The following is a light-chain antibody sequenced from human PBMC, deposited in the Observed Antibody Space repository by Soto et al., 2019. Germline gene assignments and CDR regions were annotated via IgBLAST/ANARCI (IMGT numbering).Light chain of an antibody. V-gene: IGKV3-20*01. Sequence: EIVLTQSPGTLSLSPGERATLSCRASQSVRSNYLAWYQRKPGQAPRLLIYGASTRATGILDRFSGTGSGTDFTLTISRLEPEDFAVYYGQPYGGSPYTFGQGTKLEIK. J-gene: IGKJ2*01. CDR2: GAS. CDR1: QSVRSNY. CDR3: QPYGGSPYT.